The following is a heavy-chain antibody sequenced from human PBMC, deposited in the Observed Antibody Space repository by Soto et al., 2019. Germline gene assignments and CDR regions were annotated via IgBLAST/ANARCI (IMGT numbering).Heavy chain of an antibody. CDR3: ARGAGYLH. J-gene: IGHJ4*02. CDR1: GGSFSGYY. V-gene: IGHV4-34*01. D-gene: IGHD6-25*01. CDR2: INHSGST. Sequence: SETLSLTCAVYGGSFSGYYWSWIRQPPGKGLEWIGEINHSGSTNYNPSLKSRVTISVDTSKNQFSLKLSSVTAADTAVYYCARGAGYLHWGQGTLVTVSS.